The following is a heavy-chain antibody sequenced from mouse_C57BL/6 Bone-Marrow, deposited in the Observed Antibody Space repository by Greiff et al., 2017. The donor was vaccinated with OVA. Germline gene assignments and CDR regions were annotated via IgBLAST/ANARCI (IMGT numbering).Heavy chain of an antibody. D-gene: IGHD2-4*01. V-gene: IGHV1-52*01. CDR2: IDPSDSET. Sequence: QVQLQQPGAELVRPGSSVKLSCKASGYTFTSYWMHWVKQRPIQGLEWIGNIDPSDSETHYNQKFKDKATLTVDKSSSTAYMQLSSLTSEDSAVYYCAREHLIYYDYERYFDVWGTGTTVTVSS. CDR1: GYTFTSYW. J-gene: IGHJ1*03. CDR3: AREHLIYYDYERYFDV.